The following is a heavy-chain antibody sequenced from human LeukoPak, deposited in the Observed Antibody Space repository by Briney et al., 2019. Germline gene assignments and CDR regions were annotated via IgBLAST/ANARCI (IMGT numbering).Heavy chain of an antibody. Sequence: GGSLRLSCAASGFTFDDYAMHWVRQAPGKGLEWVSAISGSGGSTYYADSVKGRFTISRDNSKNTLYLQMNSLRAEDTAVYYCAKEGYCSGGSCYAFDYWGQGTLVTVSS. CDR1: GFTFDDYA. D-gene: IGHD2-15*01. CDR3: AKEGYCSGGSCYAFDY. CDR2: ISGSGGST. V-gene: IGHV3-23*01. J-gene: IGHJ4*02.